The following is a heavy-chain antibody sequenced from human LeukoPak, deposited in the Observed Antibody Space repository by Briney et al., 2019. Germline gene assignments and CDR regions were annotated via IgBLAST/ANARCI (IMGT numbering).Heavy chain of an antibody. J-gene: IGHJ6*02. CDR2: ISGSGGST. CDR3: ASRRGDIVVVPAAPYYYYYGMDV. V-gene: IGHV3-23*01. CDR1: GFTFSTYA. Sequence: PGGSLRLSCTASGFTFSTYAMSWVRQAPGKGLEWVSAISGSGGSTYYADSVKGRFTISRDNSKNTLYLQMNSLRAEDTAVYYCASRRGDIVVVPAAPYYYYYGMDVWGQGTTVTVSS. D-gene: IGHD2-2*01.